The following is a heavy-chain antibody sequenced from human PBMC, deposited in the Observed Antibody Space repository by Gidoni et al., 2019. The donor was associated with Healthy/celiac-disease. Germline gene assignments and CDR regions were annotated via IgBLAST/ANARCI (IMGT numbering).Heavy chain of an antibody. V-gene: IGHV3-23*01. CDR3: AKDELHPGGGFDY. Sequence: EVQLLESGGGLVQPGGSLSLSCAASGFPFSSYAMSWVRQAPGKGVAWVSAISGSGGSTDYADSVKCRFTISRDNSKNTLYLQMNSLRAEDTAVYYCAKDELHPGGGFDYWGQGTLVTVSS. D-gene: IGHD1-7*01. J-gene: IGHJ4*02. CDR2: ISGSGGST. CDR1: GFPFSSYA.